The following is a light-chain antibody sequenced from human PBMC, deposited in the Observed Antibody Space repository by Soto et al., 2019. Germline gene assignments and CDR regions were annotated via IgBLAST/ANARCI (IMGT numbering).Light chain of an antibody. J-gene: IGKJ5*01. Sequence: EIVLTQSPATLSLSPGERATLSCSASQSIGTYLGWYQQKPGQAPRLLIYDVSNRATGIPARFSGSGSGTDFTLTISTLEPEDFAVYYCQQRYDWPPVTFGQGTRLEIK. CDR1: QSIGTY. V-gene: IGKV3-11*01. CDR3: QQRYDWPPVT. CDR2: DVS.